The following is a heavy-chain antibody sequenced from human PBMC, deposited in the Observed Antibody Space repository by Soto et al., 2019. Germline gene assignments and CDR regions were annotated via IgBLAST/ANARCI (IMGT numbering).Heavy chain of an antibody. CDR2: ISGSGGST. CDR1: GFTFSSYA. CDR3: AKDRRARGLRFLEWNPRYYYMDV. D-gene: IGHD3-3*01. V-gene: IGHV3-23*01. J-gene: IGHJ6*03. Sequence: GGSLRLSCAASGFTFSSYAMSWVRQAPGKGLEWVSAISGSGGSTYYADSVKGRFTISRDNSKNTLYLQMNSLRAEDTAVYYCAKDRRARGLRFLEWNPRYYYMDVWGKGTTVTVSS.